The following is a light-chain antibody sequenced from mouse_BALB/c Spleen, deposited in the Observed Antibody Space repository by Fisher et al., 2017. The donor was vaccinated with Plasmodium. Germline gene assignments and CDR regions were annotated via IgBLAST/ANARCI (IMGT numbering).Light chain of an antibody. CDR1: QRISNN. CDR2: YTS. V-gene: IGKV5-43*01. Sequence: DIVMTQSPVALSVTPGDSVSLSCRASQRISNNLHWYQQKSHESPRLLINYTSQSISGIPSRFNGSGSGTDFTLSINSVETEDFGMYFFQQSNSWPLAFGAGTKLELK. CDR3: QQSNSWPLA. J-gene: IGKJ5*01.